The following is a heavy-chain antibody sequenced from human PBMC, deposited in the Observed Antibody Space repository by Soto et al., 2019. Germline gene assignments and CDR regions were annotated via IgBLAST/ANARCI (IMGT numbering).Heavy chain of an antibody. D-gene: IGHD1-1*01. CDR2: TYYRSKWYN. CDR3: ARDQGGTTSRDYYYGMDV. CDR1: GDSVSSNSAA. V-gene: IGHV6-1*01. J-gene: IGHJ6*02. Sequence: PSQTLSLTCAISGDSVSSNSAAWNWVRQSPSRGLEWLGRTYYRSKWYNDYAVSVKSRITINPDTSKNQFSLQLNSVTPEDTAVYYCARDQGGTTSRDYYYGMDVWGQGATVTVSS.